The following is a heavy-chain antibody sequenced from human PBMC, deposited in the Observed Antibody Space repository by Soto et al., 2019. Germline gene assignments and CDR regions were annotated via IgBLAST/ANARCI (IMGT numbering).Heavy chain of an antibody. CDR3: ARVRKGSGSDYYYHYGMDV. CDR2: INHSGST. D-gene: IGHD3-3*01. J-gene: IGHJ6*04. V-gene: IGHV4-34*01. CDR1: GGSFSDYY. Sequence: NPSETLSLTCSVYGGSFSDYYWSWIRQPPGKGLEWIGEINHSGSTNYNPSLKSRVTISVHTSKNQFSLKLSSVTAADTAVYYCARVRKGSGSDYYYHYGMDVWGKGTTVTVSS.